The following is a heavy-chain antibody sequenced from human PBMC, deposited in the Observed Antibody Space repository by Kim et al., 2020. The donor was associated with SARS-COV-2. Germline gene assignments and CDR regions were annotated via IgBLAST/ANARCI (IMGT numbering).Heavy chain of an antibody. D-gene: IGHD3-9*01. CDR1: GFTLSNAW. J-gene: IGHJ6*02. CDR2: IKSKTDGGTT. V-gene: IGHV3-15*01. Sequence: GGSQRLSCAASGFTLSNAWMSWVRQAPGKGLEWVGRIKSKTDGGTTDYAAPVKGRFTISRDDSKNTLYLQMNSLKTEDTAVYYCTTLLRYFDWLAVKYYYYGMDVWGQGTTVTVSS. CDR3: TTLLRYFDWLAVKYYYYGMDV.